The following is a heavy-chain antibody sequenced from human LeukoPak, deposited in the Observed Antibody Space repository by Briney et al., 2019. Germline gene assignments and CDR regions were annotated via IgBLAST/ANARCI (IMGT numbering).Heavy chain of an antibody. CDR1: GGSISSSSYY. V-gene: IGHV4-61*05. Sequence: PSETLSLTCTVSGGSISSSSYYWGWIRQPPGKGLEWIGYIYYSGSTNYNPSLKSRVTISVGTSKNQFSLRLSSVTAADTAVYYCARHRYYYDSSGYYYQPWGQGTLVTVSS. CDR3: ARHRYYYDSSGYYYQP. J-gene: IGHJ5*02. CDR2: IYYSGST. D-gene: IGHD3-22*01.